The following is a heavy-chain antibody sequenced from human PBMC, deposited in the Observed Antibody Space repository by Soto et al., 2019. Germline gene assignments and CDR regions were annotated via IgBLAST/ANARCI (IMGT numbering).Heavy chain of an antibody. D-gene: IGHD2-2*01. J-gene: IGHJ6*02. CDR1: GFTFSSYG. Sequence: QVQLVESGGGVVQPGRSLRLSCAASGFTFSSYGMHWVRQAPGKGLEWVAVISYDGSNKYYADSVKGRFTISRDNSKNTLYLQMKRLRAEDTAVYYCAKDRGQHGMDVWGQGTTVTVSS. CDR3: AKDRGQHGMDV. V-gene: IGHV3-30*18. CDR2: ISYDGSNK.